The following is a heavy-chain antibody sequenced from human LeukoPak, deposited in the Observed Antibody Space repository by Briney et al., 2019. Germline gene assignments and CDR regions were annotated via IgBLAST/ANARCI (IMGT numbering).Heavy chain of an antibody. CDR2: INGGGDIM. D-gene: IGHD3-10*01. Sequence: GGSLRLSCAASGFSLRAYDLIWVRQAPGKGLDWVSIINGGGDIMMYEDSVKGRFTISRDNSKNTFYLQMNSLRVEDTAVYYCAMRDRGYGLDIWGQGTMVTVAS. CDR3: AMRDRGYGLDI. CDR1: GFSLRAYD. J-gene: IGHJ3*02. V-gene: IGHV3-23*01.